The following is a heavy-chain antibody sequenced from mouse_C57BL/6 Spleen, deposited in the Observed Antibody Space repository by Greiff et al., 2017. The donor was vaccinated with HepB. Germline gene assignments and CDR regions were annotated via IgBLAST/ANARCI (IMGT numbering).Heavy chain of an antibody. Sequence: QVQLQQPGAELVKPGASVKLSCKASGYTFTSYWMHWVKQRPGRGLEWIGRIDPNSGGTKYNEKFKSKATLTVDKPSSTAYMQLSSLTSDDSAVYYGARSGDSNYVVRSWFAYWGQGTLVTVSA. CDR1: GYTFTSYW. CDR3: ARSGDSNYVVRSWFAY. D-gene: IGHD2-5*01. V-gene: IGHV1-72*01. J-gene: IGHJ3*01. CDR2: IDPNSGGT.